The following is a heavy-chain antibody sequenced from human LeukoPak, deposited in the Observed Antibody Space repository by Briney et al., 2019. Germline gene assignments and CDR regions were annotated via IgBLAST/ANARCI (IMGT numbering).Heavy chain of an antibody. Sequence: GGSLRLSCAASGFTFSSYSMNWVRQAPGKGLEWVSSISSSSSYIYYADSVKGRFTISRDNAKNSLYLQMNSLRAEDTAVYYCARAPPRHSSSWTGPFDYWGQRTLVTVSS. V-gene: IGHV3-21*01. D-gene: IGHD6-13*01. J-gene: IGHJ4*02. CDR2: ISSSSSYI. CDR3: ARAPPRHSSSWTGPFDY. CDR1: GFTFSSYS.